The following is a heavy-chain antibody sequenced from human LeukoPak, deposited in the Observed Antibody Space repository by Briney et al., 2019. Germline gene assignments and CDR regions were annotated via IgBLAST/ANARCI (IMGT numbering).Heavy chain of an antibody. J-gene: IGHJ4*02. D-gene: IGHD5-18*01. CDR2: INSDGSST. V-gene: IGHV3-74*01. CDR1: GFTFSSYW. CDR3: ATDSYGYYYFDY. Sequence: GGCLRLSCAASGFTFSSYWMHWVRQAPGKGLVWVSRINSDGSSTSYADSVKGRFTISRDNAKNTLYLQMNSLRAEDTAVYYCATDSYGYYYFDYWGQGTLVTVSS.